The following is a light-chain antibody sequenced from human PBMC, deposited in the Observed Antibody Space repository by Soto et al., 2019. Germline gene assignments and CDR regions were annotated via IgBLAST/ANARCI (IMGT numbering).Light chain of an antibody. Sequence: SYELTQPHSVSVAPGKTARITCGGNNIGSKSVHWYQQKPRQAPVLVIYYDSDRPSGNPERFSGSNSGNTATLTITRVEAGDEADYYCQVWDSSSDHVVFGGGTKLTVL. V-gene: IGLV3-21*04. J-gene: IGLJ2*01. CDR1: NIGSKS. CDR3: QVWDSSSDHVV. CDR2: YDS.